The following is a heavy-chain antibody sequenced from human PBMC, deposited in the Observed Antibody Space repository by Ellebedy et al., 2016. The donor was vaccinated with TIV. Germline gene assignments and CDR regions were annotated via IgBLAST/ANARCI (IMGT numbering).Heavy chain of an antibody. CDR2: AHNDETYK. CDR1: GFIFNNYN. D-gene: IGHD7-27*01. Sequence: GESLKISCAASGFIFNNYNLHWVRQAPGKGLEWVAIAHNDETYKFYADSVKGRFTVSRDNSGNTAYLHMSSLRVKDTAVYYCAKDLGFAMDVWGQGTTVTVSS. V-gene: IGHV3-30*02. CDR3: AKDLGFAMDV. J-gene: IGHJ6*02.